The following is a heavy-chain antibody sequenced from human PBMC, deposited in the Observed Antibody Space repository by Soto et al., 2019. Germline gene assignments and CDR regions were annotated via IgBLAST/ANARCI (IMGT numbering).Heavy chain of an antibody. Sequence: QITLKESGPTLVKPTQTLTLTCTFSGFSLNTDGVNVGWIRQPPGKALEWLALIYWDDDTRYNPSLKTRLTITTDTSKSHVALTMTNLDPIDTATYFCAHSEYSYAYAFDYWGQGNLVTVSS. CDR1: GFSLNTDGVN. CDR3: AHSEYSYAYAFDY. V-gene: IGHV2-5*02. CDR2: IYWDDDT. D-gene: IGHD3-16*01. J-gene: IGHJ4*02.